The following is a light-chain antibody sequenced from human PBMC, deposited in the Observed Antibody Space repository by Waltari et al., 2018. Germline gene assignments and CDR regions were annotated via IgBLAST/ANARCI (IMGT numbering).Light chain of an antibody. Sequence: DLQLPQSPSFLSASVGRRVTVTCRVSQDIGTYLAWYQKKPGKAPHLLIYAASSLHTGVPSRFSAGGSGTLFTLTINRLQPEDFATYYCQQLHTYPLTFGGGTEVEL. CDR1: QDIGTY. CDR3: QQLHTYPLT. J-gene: IGKJ4*01. V-gene: IGKV1-9*01. CDR2: AAS.